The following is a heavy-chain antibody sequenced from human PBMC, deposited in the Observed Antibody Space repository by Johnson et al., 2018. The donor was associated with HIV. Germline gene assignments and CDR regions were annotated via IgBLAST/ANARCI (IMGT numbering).Heavy chain of an antibody. V-gene: IGHV3-23*04. CDR3: AREGDSSGAGAFDI. CDR2: LSGSGAAT. J-gene: IGHJ3*02. Sequence: VQLVESGGGLVQPGGSLRLSCAASGFTFSDHAMGWVRQAPGKGLEWVSSLSGSGAATYYADSLKGRFTISRDNSKNTLFVQMNSLRAEDTAVYYCAREGDSSGAGAFDIWGQGTMVTVSS. D-gene: IGHD3-22*01. CDR1: GFTFSDHA.